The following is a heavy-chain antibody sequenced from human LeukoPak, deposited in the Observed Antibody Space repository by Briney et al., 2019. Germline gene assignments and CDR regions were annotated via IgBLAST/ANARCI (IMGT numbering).Heavy chain of an antibody. V-gene: IGHV3-74*01. CDR1: GFTFSSYA. Sequence: PGGSLRLSCAASGFTFSSYAMSWVRQAPGKGLVWVSRADYDGSDTSYADSVRGRFTISRDNAKNTLYLQMNSLSAEDTAVYYCATLAAAGTNYWGQGTLVTVSS. CDR2: ADYDGSDT. J-gene: IGHJ4*02. CDR3: ATLAAAGTNY. D-gene: IGHD6-13*01.